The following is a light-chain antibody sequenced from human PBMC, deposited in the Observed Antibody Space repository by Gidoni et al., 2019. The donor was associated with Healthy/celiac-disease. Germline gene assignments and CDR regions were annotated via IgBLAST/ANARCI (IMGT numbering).Light chain of an antibody. V-gene: IGKV1-5*03. CDR2: KAS. CDR1: QSISSW. CDR3: QQYNSLPWT. Sequence: DIQMTQSPSILSASVGDRVTITCRASQSISSWLAWYQQKPGKAPKLLIYKASSLESGVPSRFSGSGSGTEFTLTISSLQPDDFATYYCQQYNSLPWTFGQGTKVEIK. J-gene: IGKJ1*01.